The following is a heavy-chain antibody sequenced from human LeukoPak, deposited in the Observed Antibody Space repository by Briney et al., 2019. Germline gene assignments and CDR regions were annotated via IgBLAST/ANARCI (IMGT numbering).Heavy chain of an antibody. CDR3: ARDPTPEHCSGGSCYFLQGDGASDI. CDR1: GFTFRTYT. V-gene: IGHV3-21*01. CDR2: ISSISSHI. D-gene: IGHD2-15*01. J-gene: IGHJ3*02. Sequence: GGSLRLSCTTSGFTFRTYTMNWIRQAPGKGLEWVSSISSISSHIYYADSIRGRFNISRDNARNSLYLQMNSLRDEDTALYYCARDPTPEHCSGGSCYFLQGDGASDIWGQGTMVTVSS.